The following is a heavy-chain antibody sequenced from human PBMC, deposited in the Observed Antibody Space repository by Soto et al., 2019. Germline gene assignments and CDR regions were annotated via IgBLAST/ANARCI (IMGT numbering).Heavy chain of an antibody. D-gene: IGHD6-13*01. Sequence: QVQLQESGPGLVKPSQTLSLTCTVSGGSISSGGYYWSWIRQPPGKGLEWIGYIYYSGSTYYNPSLKSRVTISVDTSKNQFSLKLSSVTAADTAVYYCARVRGQQLPPSRWFDPWGQGTLVTVSS. CDR3: ARVRGQQLPPSRWFDP. CDR1: GGSISSGGYY. J-gene: IGHJ5*02. CDR2: IYYSGST. V-gene: IGHV4-31*03.